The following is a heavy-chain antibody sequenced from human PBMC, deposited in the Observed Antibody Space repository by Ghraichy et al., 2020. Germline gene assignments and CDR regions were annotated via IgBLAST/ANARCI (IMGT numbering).Heavy chain of an antibody. J-gene: IGHJ6*02. D-gene: IGHD2-2*01. V-gene: IGHV3-64D*06. CDR1: GFTFSSYA. CDR2: ISSNGGST. Sequence: GESLNISCSASGFTFSSYAMHWVRQAPGKGLEYVSAISSNGGSTYYADSVKGRFTISRDNSKNTLYLQMSSLRAEDTAVYYCVKDLGRRQDGTVYDIVVVPAAIFYYYYYGMDVWGQGTTVTVSS. CDR3: VKDLGRRQDGTVYDIVVVPAAIFYYYYYGMDV.